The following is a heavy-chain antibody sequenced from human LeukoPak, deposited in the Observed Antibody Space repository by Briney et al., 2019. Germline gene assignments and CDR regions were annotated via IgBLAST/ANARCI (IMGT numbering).Heavy chain of an antibody. Sequence: SETLSLTCAVYVGSFSDYYWSWIRQPPGKGLEWIGEINHSGNTNYNPFLKSRVTISVDTSKNQFSLKMTSVTAADTAVYYCARGRGDTSGSRGDAFDIWDQGAMVTVSS. D-gene: IGHD3-22*01. J-gene: IGHJ3*02. CDR1: VGSFSDYY. CDR3: ARGRGDTSGSRGDAFDI. CDR2: INHSGNT. V-gene: IGHV4-34*01.